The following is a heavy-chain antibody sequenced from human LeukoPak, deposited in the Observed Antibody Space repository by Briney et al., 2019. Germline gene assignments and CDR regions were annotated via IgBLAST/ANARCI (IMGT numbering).Heavy chain of an antibody. Sequence: SETLSLTCTVSGGSISSFYWSWIRQPPGKGLEWIGYIYYSGSTNYNPSLKSRVTISVDTSKNQFSLKLSSVTAADTAVYYCAGAYGSSWSRRDYWGQGTLVTVSS. J-gene: IGHJ4*02. CDR1: GGSISSFY. CDR3: AGAYGSSWSRRDY. V-gene: IGHV4-59*08. CDR2: IYYSGST. D-gene: IGHD6-13*01.